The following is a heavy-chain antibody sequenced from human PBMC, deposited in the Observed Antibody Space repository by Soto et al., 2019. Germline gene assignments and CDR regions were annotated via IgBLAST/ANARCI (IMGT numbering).Heavy chain of an antibody. J-gene: IGHJ5*02. CDR1: GGVFSNYA. CDR2: LVPVFGTP. V-gene: IGHV1-69*01. D-gene: IGHD3-9*01. Sequence: QVQLVQSGAEVKQPGSSVKVSCKASGGVFSNYALTWVRQAPGQGPEWVGGLVPVFGTPNYAPKFQGRVTVAADEFTRTAYMDLSTLTSADAAIYYWTRGTNFRSTGYYCDPWGQGTLVIVSS. CDR3: TRGTNFRSTGYYCDP.